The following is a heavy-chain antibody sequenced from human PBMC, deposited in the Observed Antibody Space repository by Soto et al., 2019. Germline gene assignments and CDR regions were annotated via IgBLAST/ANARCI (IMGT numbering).Heavy chain of an antibody. Sequence: QVQLVQSGAEVKKPGASVKVSCKASGYTFTSYGISWVRQATGQGLEWMGWINPYNGNTNYAQKLQGRVTMTTDTSTTTAYRALRSLRSDDTAVDYCARDWFGIDYWGQGTLVTVSS. CDR3: ARDWFGIDY. D-gene: IGHD3-16*01. CDR2: INPYNGNT. CDR1: GYTFTSYG. J-gene: IGHJ4*02. V-gene: IGHV1-18*01.